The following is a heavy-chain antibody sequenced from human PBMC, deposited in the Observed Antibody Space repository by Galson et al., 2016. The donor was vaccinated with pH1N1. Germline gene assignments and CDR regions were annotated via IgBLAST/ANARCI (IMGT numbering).Heavy chain of an antibody. V-gene: IGHV5-51*01. Sequence: QSGAEVTKPGESLKISCQGSGYSFSSHWIGWVRQMPGKGLEWMGIIYPGDSDTKYSPSFQGQVTFSADKSSNTAYVQWNSLQTSDTAMYFCARRSAVAGVDYWGQGTLVTVSS. CDR1: GYSFSSHW. J-gene: IGHJ4*02. CDR3: ARRSAVAGVDY. CDR2: IYPGDSDT. D-gene: IGHD6-19*01.